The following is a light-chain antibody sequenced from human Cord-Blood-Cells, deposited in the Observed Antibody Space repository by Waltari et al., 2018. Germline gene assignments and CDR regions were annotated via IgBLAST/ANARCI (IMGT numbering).Light chain of an antibody. Sequence: EIVMTQSPATLSVSPGASATLSCRASQSVSSNLAWYQQKPGQAPRLPPYGATTRATRIPARFSGSGSGTEFTLTISSLQYEDFAVYYCQQYNNWPPTWTFGQGTKVEIK. V-gene: IGKV3-15*01. CDR2: GAT. CDR3: QQYNNWPPTWT. J-gene: IGKJ1*01. CDR1: QSVSSN.